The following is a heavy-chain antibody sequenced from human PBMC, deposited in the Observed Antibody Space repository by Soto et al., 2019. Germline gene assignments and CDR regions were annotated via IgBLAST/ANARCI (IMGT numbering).Heavy chain of an antibody. CDR2: IWYDGSNK. D-gene: IGHD3-22*01. CDR1: GFTFSSYG. Sequence: QVQLVESGGGVVQPGRSLRLSCAASGFTFSSYGMHWVRQAPGKGLEWVAVIWYDGSNKYYADSVKGRFTISRDNSKNTLYLQMNSLRAEDTAVYYCASDRGGYYDSSGYSFDYWGQGTLVTVS. J-gene: IGHJ4*02. V-gene: IGHV3-33*01. CDR3: ASDRGGYYDSSGYSFDY.